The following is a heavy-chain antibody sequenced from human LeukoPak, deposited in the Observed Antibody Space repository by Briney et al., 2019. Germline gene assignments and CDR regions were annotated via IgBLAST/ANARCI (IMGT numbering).Heavy chain of an antibody. D-gene: IGHD3-9*01. V-gene: IGHV1-2*02. Sequence: GASVKVSCKASVYTFTGYYMHWVRQAPGQGLEWMGWINPNSGGTNYAQKFQGRVTMTRDTSISTAYMELSRLRSDDTAVYYCARGDFDWPDYYYYYMDVGGKGTTVTVSS. J-gene: IGHJ6*03. CDR3: ARGDFDWPDYYYYYMDV. CDR2: INPNSGGT. CDR1: VYTFTGYY.